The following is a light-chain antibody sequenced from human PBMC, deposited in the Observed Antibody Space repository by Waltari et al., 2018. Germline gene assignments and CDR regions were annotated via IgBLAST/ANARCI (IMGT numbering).Light chain of an antibody. Sequence: DIVMTQSPDSLPVSLGERATITCKSSQSVFYNSNNKHYLAWYQQKVGQPPKLLIYWASSRESGVPVRFSGSVSGTDFTLTISSLQTEDVAVYYCQQYYTAPYTFGQGTKLEIK. V-gene: IGKV4-1*01. CDR3: QQYYTAPYT. CDR1: QSVFYNSNNKHY. J-gene: IGKJ2*01. CDR2: WAS.